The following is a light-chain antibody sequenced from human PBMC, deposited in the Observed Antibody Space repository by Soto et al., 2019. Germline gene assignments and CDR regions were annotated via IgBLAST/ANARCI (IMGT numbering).Light chain of an antibody. Sequence: QSVLTQPDSVSGSPGQSITISCTGTSSDVGGYNYVSWYQQHPGKAPKLMIYEVSNRPSGVSNRFSASKSGNTASLTISGLQAEYEADYYCTSYTSRTTVVFGGGTKLTVL. V-gene: IGLV2-14*01. CDR1: SSDVGGYNY. CDR3: TSYTSRTTVV. CDR2: EVS. J-gene: IGLJ3*02.